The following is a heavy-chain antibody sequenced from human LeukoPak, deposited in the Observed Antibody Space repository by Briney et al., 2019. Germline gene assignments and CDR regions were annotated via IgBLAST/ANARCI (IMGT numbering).Heavy chain of an antibody. D-gene: IGHD6-25*01. CDR1: GDSISSYY. J-gene: IGHJ1*01. CDR2: IHYTGST. Sequence: PSATLSLTCTVSGDSISSYYWSWIRQSPEKGLEWIGYIHYTGSTYYNPSLRSRVTISVDTSENQFSLRLISVTAADTAMYYCARSRGNLYFQHWGQGTLVTVSS. V-gene: IGHV4-59*01. CDR3: ARSRGNLYFQH.